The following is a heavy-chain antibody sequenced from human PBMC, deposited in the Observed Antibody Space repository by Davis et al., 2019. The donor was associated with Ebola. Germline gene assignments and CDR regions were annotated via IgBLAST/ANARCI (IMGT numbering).Heavy chain of an antibody. CDR2: IWYDGSNK. J-gene: IGHJ6*02. CDR3: AKVRGPYYYYYCGMDV. V-gene: IGHV3-33*06. D-gene: IGHD3-10*01. CDR1: GFPFSSYG. Sequence: GESLKISCAASGFPFSSYGMHWVRQAPGKGLEWVSVIWYDGSNKYYADSVKGRFTISRDNSKNTLYLQMNSLRAEDTAVYYCAKVRGPYYYYYCGMDVWGQGTTVTASS.